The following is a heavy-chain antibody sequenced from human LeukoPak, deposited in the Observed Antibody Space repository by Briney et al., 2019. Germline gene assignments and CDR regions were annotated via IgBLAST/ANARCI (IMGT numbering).Heavy chain of an antibody. CDR3: AKSNGYGLIDI. J-gene: IGHJ3*02. D-gene: IGHD3-10*01. CDR1: GGSISSYY. Sequence: SETLSLTCTVSGGSISSYYWSWIRQPPGKGLEWIGYISYSGNTNYNPSLKSRVTISLDTSRNQFSMRLNSVTAADTAVYYCAKSNGYGLIDIWGQGTMVTVSS. V-gene: IGHV4-59*12. CDR2: ISYSGNT.